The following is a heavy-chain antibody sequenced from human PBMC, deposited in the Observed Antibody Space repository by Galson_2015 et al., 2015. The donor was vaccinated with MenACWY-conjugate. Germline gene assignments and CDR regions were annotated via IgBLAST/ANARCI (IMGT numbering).Heavy chain of an antibody. J-gene: IGHJ6*02. Sequence: SLRLSCAVSGFAFSNYCMHWVRQVSGKGLECVSRICAGGISIMYGDSVRGRFTISRDDAENTLYLQMDGLRADDTAVYFCVRGSSGWRGMDIWGQGTTVTVSS. CDR1: GFAFSNYC. CDR3: VRGSSGWRGMDI. CDR2: ICAGGISI. V-gene: IGHV3-74*03. D-gene: IGHD6-13*01.